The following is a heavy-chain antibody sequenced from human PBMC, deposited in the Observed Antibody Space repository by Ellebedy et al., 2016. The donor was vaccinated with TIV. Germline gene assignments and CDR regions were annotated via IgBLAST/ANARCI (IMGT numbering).Heavy chain of an antibody. V-gene: IGHV1-46*01. J-gene: IGHJ4*02. Sequence: ASVKVSCKASGYPFTKYYFHWLRHAPGQGLEWMGVLDARVGSTTYAETLQGRITMTRDMSTRTVYMELSSLRSEDTAVYYCASVPSAGADFWGQGTLVTVSS. CDR1: GYPFTKYY. CDR3: ASVPSAGADF. D-gene: IGHD4-17*01. CDR2: LDARVGST.